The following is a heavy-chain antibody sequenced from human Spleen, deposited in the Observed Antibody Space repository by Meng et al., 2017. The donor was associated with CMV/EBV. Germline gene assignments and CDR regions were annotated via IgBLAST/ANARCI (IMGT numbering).Heavy chain of an antibody. J-gene: IGHJ6*02. D-gene: IGHD2-15*01. CDR3: VTIYAVAAMDV. V-gene: IGHV3-33*01. CDR1: GFTFSSYG. CDR2: IWYDGSNK. Sequence: GESLKISCAASGFTFSSYGMHWVRQAPGKGLEWVAVIWYDGSNKYYADSVKGRFTISRDNSKNTLYLQMNSLRAEDTAVYYCVTIYAVAAMDVWGQGTTVTVSS.